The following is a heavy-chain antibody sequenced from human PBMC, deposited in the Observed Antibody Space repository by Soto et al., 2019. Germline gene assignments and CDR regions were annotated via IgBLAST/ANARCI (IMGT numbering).Heavy chain of an antibody. V-gene: IGHV4-61*03. CDR2: IYYTGGT. CDR1: GGSVSSGRYY. J-gene: IGHJ4*02. D-gene: IGHD2-2*01. CDR3: ARLEVGLDY. Sequence: QVQLQESGPGLVKPSETLSLTCSVSGGSVSSGRYYWSWIRQSPEKGLEWIGYIYYTGGTKYNPSLTSRVTISADTSRNHFSLKLTSVTAADTAVYYCARLEVGLDYWGQGVLVTVSS.